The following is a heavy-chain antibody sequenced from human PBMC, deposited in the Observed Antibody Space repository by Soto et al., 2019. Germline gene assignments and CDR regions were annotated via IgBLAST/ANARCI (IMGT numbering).Heavy chain of an antibody. Sequence: ASVKVSCKASGYTFTSYYMHWVRQAPGQGLEWMGIINPSGGSTNYAQKFQGRVTITADESTSTAYMELSSLRSEDTAVYYCASALGYLNWDSDITMVRGVEKNYYYGMDVWGQGTTVTVSS. D-gene: IGHD3-10*01. CDR3: ASALGYLNWDSDITMVRGVEKNYYYGMDV. CDR2: INPSGGST. CDR1: GYTFTSYY. J-gene: IGHJ6*02. V-gene: IGHV1-46*01.